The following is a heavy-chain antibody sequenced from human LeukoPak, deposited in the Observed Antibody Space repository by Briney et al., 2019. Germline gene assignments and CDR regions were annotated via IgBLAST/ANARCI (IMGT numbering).Heavy chain of an antibody. J-gene: IGHJ4*02. Sequence: GSLRLSCAASGFNFANHAMSWVRQTPGKGLEWVSAISGGGDITYYADSVTGRFTISRDNSKDTLFLQMHSLRPGDTAVYYCVREDTPATANYWGQGTLVTTSS. V-gene: IGHV3-23*01. CDR2: ISGGGDIT. CDR1: GFNFANHA. CDR3: VREDTPATANY. D-gene: IGHD2-21*02.